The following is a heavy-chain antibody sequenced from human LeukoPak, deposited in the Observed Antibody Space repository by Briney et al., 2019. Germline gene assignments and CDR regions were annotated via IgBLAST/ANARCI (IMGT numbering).Heavy chain of an antibody. CDR3: AREFYFDSSGYYYDTPYPFDY. CDR2: INHSGST. D-gene: IGHD3-22*01. V-gene: IGHV4-34*01. CDR1: GGSFSGYY. Sequence: SETLSLTCAVYGGSFSGYYWNWIRQRPGEGLEWVGEINHSGSTSYSPSLTSRVTISVDTSKNQFSLKLSSVTAADTAVYYCAREFYFDSSGYYYDTPYPFDYWGQGTLVTVSS. J-gene: IGHJ4*02.